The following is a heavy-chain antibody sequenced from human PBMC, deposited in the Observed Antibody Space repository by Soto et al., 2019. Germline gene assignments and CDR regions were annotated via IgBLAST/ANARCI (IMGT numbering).Heavy chain of an antibody. CDR1: GFTFTTGD. V-gene: IGHV3-13*01. CDR2: IGRGGDT. CDR3: AREIRDSAFGGHYLNGLDG. J-gene: IGHJ6*02. Sequence: ESLQLSCAASGFTFTTGDMHWVRQVTGRGLEWVSAIGRGGDTYYAASVEGRFTISRENAKNSVYLHMNSLTDGDTAVYYCAREIRDSAFGGHYLNGLDGWGQGTTVTVSS. D-gene: IGHD3-10*01.